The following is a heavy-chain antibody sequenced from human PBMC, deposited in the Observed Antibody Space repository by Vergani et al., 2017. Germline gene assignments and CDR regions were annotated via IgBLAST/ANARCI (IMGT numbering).Heavy chain of an antibody. V-gene: IGHV3-11*06. Sequence: QVQLVESGGGLVKPGGSLRLPCAASGFTFRDYYMRWIRTAPGTGLEWVSYISSSSSYTNYAETVKGRFTISRDNAKSSLYLQMNSLRSEDTAVYYCARVTWGWTQDAFDMWGQGTMVTVSS. D-gene: IGHD3-16*01. CDR1: GFTFRDYY. CDR3: ARVTWGWTQDAFDM. CDR2: ISSSSSYT. J-gene: IGHJ3*02.